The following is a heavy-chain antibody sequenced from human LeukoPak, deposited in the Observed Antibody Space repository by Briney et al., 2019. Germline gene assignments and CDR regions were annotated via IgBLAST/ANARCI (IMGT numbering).Heavy chain of an antibody. CDR1: GFTFSSYA. CDR2: ISGNAVGI. V-gene: IGHV3-23*01. Sequence: GGSLRLSCAASGFTFSSYAMSWVRQAPGKGLEWVSSISGNAVGIYYADSVKGRFTISRDNSKNTLYLQMNSLRAEDTAVYYCAKSGIVVAGKGLPDWWGQGTLVTVSS. CDR3: AKSGIVVAGKGLPDW. D-gene: IGHD6-19*01. J-gene: IGHJ4*02.